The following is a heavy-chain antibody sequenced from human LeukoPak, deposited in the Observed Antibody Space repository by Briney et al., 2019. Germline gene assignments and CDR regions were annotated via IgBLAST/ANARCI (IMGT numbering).Heavy chain of an antibody. CDR1: GGSFSGYY. Sequence: PSETLSLTYAVYGGSFSGYYWSWIRQPPGKGLEWIGEINHSGSTNYSPSLKSRVTISVDTSKNQFSLKLSSVTAADTAVYYCASEGYDILTGYRSYWGQGTLVTVSS. D-gene: IGHD3-9*01. J-gene: IGHJ4*02. V-gene: IGHV4-34*01. CDR3: ASEGYDILTGYRSY. CDR2: INHSGST.